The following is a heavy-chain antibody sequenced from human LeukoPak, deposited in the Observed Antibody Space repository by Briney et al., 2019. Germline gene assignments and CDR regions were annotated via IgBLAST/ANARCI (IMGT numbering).Heavy chain of an antibody. CDR3: ARRPRLGGTTIWFDP. Sequence: GGSLRLSCAASGFTFSGSAMHWVRQASGKGLEWVGRIRSKANSYATAYAASVKGRFTISRDDSKNTAYLQMNSLKTEDTAVYYCARRPRLGGTTIWFDPWGQGTLVTVSS. CDR1: GFTFSGSA. V-gene: IGHV3-73*01. J-gene: IGHJ5*02. D-gene: IGHD1-7*01. CDR2: IRSKANSYAT.